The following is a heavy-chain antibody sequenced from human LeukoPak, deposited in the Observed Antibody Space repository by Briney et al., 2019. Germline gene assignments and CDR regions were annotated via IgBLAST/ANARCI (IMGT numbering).Heavy chain of an antibody. CDR3: ARVWGYYDFWSGYYSP. D-gene: IGHD3-3*01. V-gene: IGHV3-11*04. Sequence: GGSLRLSCAASGFTFSDYYMSWIRQAPGKGLEWVSYIKTGGSNMYYADSVKGRFTMSRDDAKNSLYLHMSSLRAEDTAVYYCARVWGYYDFWSGYYSPWGQGTLVTVSS. CDR1: GFTFSDYY. CDR2: IKTGGSNM. J-gene: IGHJ5*02.